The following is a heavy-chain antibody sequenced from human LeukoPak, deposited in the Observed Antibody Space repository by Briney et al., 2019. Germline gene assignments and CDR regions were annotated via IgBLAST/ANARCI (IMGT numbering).Heavy chain of an antibody. CDR2: ISTDGSMT. D-gene: IGHD1-26*01. V-gene: IGHV3-74*01. Sequence: RGSLTLSCAASGFTFNDYWMHWVRQTPGKGLVWVSRISTDGSMTSYADSVKGRFTISRDNAKNSLFLQMNSLRAEDTAVYYCARVGAATTRDPGGQGNLVTVSS. J-gene: IGHJ5*02. CDR1: GFTFNDYW. CDR3: ARVGAATTRDP.